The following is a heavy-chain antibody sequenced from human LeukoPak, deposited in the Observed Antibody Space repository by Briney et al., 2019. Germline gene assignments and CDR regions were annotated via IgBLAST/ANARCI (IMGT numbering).Heavy chain of an antibody. CDR2: ISGSGGST. J-gene: IGHJ4*02. V-gene: IGHV3-23*01. CDR1: GFTFSSYA. D-gene: IGHD1-26*01. Sequence: GGSLRLSCAASGFTFSSYAMSWVRQAPGKGLEWVSAISGSGGSTYYADSVKGRFTISRDNPKNTLYLQMNSLRAEDTAVYYCAKDFGGSYQYYFDYWGQGTLVTVSS. CDR3: AKDFGGSYQYYFDY.